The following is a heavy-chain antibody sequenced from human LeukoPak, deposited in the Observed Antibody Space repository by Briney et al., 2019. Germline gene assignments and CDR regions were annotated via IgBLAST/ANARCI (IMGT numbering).Heavy chain of an antibody. D-gene: IGHD6-13*01. CDR2: ISSSGSTI. J-gene: IGHJ4*02. Sequence: GGSLRLSCAASGFTFSSYEMNWVRQAPGKGLEWVSYISSSGSTIYYADSVKGRFTISRDNAKNSLYLQMNSLRAEDTAVYYCARDPINIATAANGFDYWGQGTPVTVSS. V-gene: IGHV3-48*03. CDR3: ARDPINIATAANGFDY. CDR1: GFTFSSYE.